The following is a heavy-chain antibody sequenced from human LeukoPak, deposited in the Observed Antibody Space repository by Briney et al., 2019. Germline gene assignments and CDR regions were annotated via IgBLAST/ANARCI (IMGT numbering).Heavy chain of an antibody. Sequence: SETLSLTCTVSGVSISSSSYFWRWLRQPPGKGLEWMATIYYSGGTYYNPSLKSRVTISADMSKNQFSLKLNSVTAADTAVYYCARQTNRGAGNFDSWGQGTLVTVSS. D-gene: IGHD1-1*01. V-gene: IGHV4-39*01. CDR1: GVSISSSSYF. CDR2: IYYSGGT. J-gene: IGHJ4*02. CDR3: ARQTNRGAGNFDS.